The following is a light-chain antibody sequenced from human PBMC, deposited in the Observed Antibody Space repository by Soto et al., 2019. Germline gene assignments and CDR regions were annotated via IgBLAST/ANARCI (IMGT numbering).Light chain of an antibody. J-gene: IGKJ4*01. CDR3: QQSYNTPVT. CDR2: DAS. Sequence: DIQMTQSPSSLSASVGDRVTIACRASHNIRRYLNWYQQKPGKAPKRLIYDASTLQSGVPSRFSGSGSGTDFTLTITSLQPEDFATYYCQQSYNTPVTFGGGTKVEMK. V-gene: IGKV1-39*01. CDR1: HNIRRY.